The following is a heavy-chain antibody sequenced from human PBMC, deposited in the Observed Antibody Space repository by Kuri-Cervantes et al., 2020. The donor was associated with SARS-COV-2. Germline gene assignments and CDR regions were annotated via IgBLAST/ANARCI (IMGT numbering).Heavy chain of an antibody. CDR3: ARDKGTYKKSYYYYYYMDV. CDR1: GGSISSYY. Sequence: SCTVSGGSISSYYWSWIRQPPGKGLEWIGYIYYSGSTNYNPSLKSRVTISVGTSKNQFSLKLSSVTAADTAVYYCARDKGTYKKSYYYYYYMDVWGKGTTVTVSS. J-gene: IGHJ6*03. D-gene: IGHD1-14*01. CDR2: IYYSGST. V-gene: IGHV4-59*01.